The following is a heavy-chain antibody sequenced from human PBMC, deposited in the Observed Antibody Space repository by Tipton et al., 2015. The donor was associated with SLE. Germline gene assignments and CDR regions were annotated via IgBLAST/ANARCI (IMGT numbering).Heavy chain of an antibody. CDR1: GGSFSGYY. D-gene: IGHD2-15*01. CDR2: VYTTGRT. Sequence: TLSLTCDVNGGSFSGYYWTWIRQPAGKALEWIGHVYTTGRTDYNPSLQSRVTISVDTSKNQLSLKLTSVTAADTAVYYCARVNWGHCYGGSCYYLDSWGQGTLVTVAS. V-gene: IGHV4-59*10. CDR3: ARVNWGHCYGGSCYYLDS. J-gene: IGHJ4*02.